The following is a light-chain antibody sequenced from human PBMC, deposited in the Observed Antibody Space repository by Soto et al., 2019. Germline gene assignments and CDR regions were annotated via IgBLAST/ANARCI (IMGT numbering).Light chain of an antibody. CDR3: SSYTSSSTSVV. J-gene: IGLJ2*01. CDR2: EVN. CDR1: SSDVGGYNY. V-gene: IGLV2-14*01. Sequence: QSALTQPASVSGSPGQSITISCTGTSSDVGGYNYVSWYQQHPGKVPKLIIYEVNNRPSGVSNRFSGSKSGNTASLTISGLQAEDEADYYCSSYTSSSTSVVFGGGTKLTVL.